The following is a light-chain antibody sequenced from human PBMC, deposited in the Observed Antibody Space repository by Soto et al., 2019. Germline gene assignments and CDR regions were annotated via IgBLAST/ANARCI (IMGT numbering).Light chain of an antibody. J-gene: IGKJ5*01. Sequence: GDRVTITCRASQDIRGALAWYQQKPGKAPKMLIYDVSTLESGVPLRFSGSSSGTDFTLTISSLQPVDFATYYCQQFNSYPITFGQGTRLEI. CDR1: QDIRGA. V-gene: IGKV1-13*02. CDR2: DVS. CDR3: QQFNSYPIT.